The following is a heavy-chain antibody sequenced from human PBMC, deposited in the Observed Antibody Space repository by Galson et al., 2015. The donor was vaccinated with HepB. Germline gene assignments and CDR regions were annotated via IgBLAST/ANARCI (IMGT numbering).Heavy chain of an antibody. CDR2: IYSGGST. CDR3: ARGGDYGDWYFDL. D-gene: IGHD4-17*01. J-gene: IGHJ2*01. CDR1: GFTVSSNY. V-gene: IGHV3-53*04. Sequence: SLRLSCAASGFTVSSNYMSWVRQAPGKGLEWVSVIYSGGSTYYADSVKGRFTSSRHNSKNTRYLQMNSLGAEDTAVYYCARGGDYGDWYFDLWGRGTLVTVSS.